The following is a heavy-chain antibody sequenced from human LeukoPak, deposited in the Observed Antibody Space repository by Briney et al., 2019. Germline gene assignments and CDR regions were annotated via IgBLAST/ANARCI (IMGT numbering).Heavy chain of an antibody. J-gene: IGHJ4*02. D-gene: IGHD3-16*01. V-gene: IGHV3-7*01. Sequence: PGASLLLSCDASGFTLSTYWMNWVRQVPGKGLDWVANINPDGSGKRYVDSVKGRFTIARDNADNSLSLQMNSLRAEDTAVYYCASWGAGGNSWGQGTLVTVSS. CDR1: GFTLSTYW. CDR2: INPDGSGK. CDR3: ASWGAGGNS.